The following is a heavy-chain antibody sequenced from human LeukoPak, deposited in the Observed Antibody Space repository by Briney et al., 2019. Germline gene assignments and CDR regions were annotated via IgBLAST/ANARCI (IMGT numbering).Heavy chain of an antibody. D-gene: IGHD5-18*01. Sequence: ASVKVSCKASGYTFTSYAMNWVRQAPGQGLEWMGWINTNTGNPTYAQGFTGRFVFSLETSVSTAYLQISSLKAEDTAVYYCARPGYSYGTDAFDIWGQGTMVTVSS. V-gene: IGHV7-4-1*02. J-gene: IGHJ3*02. CDR1: GYTFTSYA. CDR3: ARPGYSYGTDAFDI. CDR2: INTNTGNP.